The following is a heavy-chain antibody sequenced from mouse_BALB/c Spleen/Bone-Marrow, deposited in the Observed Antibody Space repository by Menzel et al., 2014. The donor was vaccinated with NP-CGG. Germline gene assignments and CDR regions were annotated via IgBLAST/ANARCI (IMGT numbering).Heavy chain of an antibody. J-gene: IGHJ2*01. CDR3: ARNGYYGYSDY. V-gene: IGHV4-1*02. Sequence: EVQGVESGGGLVQPGGSLKLSCAASGFNFSRYWMSWVRQAPGKGLEWIGEINPDSSTINYTPSLKDKFIISRDNAKNTLYLQMSKVRSEDTALYYCARNGYYGYSDYWGQGTTLTVSS. CDR1: GFNFSRYW. CDR2: INPDSSTI. D-gene: IGHD2-1*01.